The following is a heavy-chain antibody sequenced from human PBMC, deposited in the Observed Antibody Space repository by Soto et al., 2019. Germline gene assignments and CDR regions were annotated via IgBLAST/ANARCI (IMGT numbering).Heavy chain of an antibody. Sequence: GGSLRLSCAASGFTFSDYYMSWIRQAPGKGLEWVSYISSSGSTIYYADSVKGRFTISRDNAKNSLYLQMNSLRAEDTAVYYCASTVTTTAYNWFDPWGQGTLVTLSS. J-gene: IGHJ5*02. D-gene: IGHD4-4*01. CDR2: ISSSGSTI. CDR1: GFTFSDYY. CDR3: ASTVTTTAYNWFDP. V-gene: IGHV3-11*01.